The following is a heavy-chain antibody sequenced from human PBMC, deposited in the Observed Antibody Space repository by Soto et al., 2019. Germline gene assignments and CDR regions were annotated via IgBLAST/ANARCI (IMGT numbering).Heavy chain of an antibody. CDR1: GFTFSNYW. J-gene: IGHJ4*02. CDR3: ASPQQWLAQRGDFDY. D-gene: IGHD6-19*01. V-gene: IGHV3-7*05. Sequence: EVQLVESGGGLVQPGGSLRLSCAASGFTFSNYWMSWVRQAPGKGLQWVANINQDGSEKYYVDSVKGRFTISRDNSKNSLYLQMNTLRAEDTAVYYCASPQQWLAQRGDFDYWGQGPLVTVSS. CDR2: INQDGSEK.